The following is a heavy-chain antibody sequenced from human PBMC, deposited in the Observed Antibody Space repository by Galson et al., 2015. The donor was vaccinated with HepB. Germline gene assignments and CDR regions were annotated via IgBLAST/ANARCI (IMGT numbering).Heavy chain of an antibody. CDR3: ARREATTYYYAMDV. J-gene: IGHJ6*02. V-gene: IGHV3-21*01. CDR2: INSAGSYI. Sequence: SLRLSCAASGFTFSDYTYNWVRQAPGKGLEWVSYINSAGSYIFYADSVKGRFTISRDNAKNSLYLQMNSLRAEDTAVYYCARREATTYYYAMDVWGQETTVTVAS. D-gene: IGHD5-12*01. CDR1: GFTFSDYT.